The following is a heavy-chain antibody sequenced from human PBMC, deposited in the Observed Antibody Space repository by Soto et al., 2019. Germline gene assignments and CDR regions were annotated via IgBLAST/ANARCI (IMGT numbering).Heavy chain of an antibody. CDR1: GYTFTYYT. D-gene: IGHD4-17*01. V-gene: IGHV1-3*01. CDR2: INAGKGNT. Sequence: QVQLVQSGAEVKKPGASVKVSCKASGYTFTYYTMHWVLQAPGQRLEWMGWINAGKGNTEYSQKFQGRITITRDTSANTVSMEVSSMRYEDTAVYYCARHGPTVTPNSYYYALDVWGQGTTVTVSS. J-gene: IGHJ6*02. CDR3: ARHGPTVTPNSYYYALDV.